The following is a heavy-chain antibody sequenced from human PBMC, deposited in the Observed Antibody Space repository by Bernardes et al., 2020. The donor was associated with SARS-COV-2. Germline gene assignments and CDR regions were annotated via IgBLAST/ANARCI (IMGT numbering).Heavy chain of an antibody. J-gene: IGHJ5*02. V-gene: IGHV4-39*01. D-gene: IGHD3-3*01. CDR2: FYDRRST. Sequence: SQSLSLTCTVSGASISRLGYYWGWIRQPPGKGLEWFGSFYDRRSTHYNPALKTRVTMSVDTSKNQFSLKLSSVTAADKAVYDCARHRPGFLERTNWFDPWGQGTLVTVSS. CDR1: GASISRLGYY. CDR3: ARHRPGFLERTNWFDP.